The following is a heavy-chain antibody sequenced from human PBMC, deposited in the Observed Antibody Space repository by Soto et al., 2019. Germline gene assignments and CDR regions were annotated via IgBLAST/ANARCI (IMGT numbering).Heavy chain of an antibody. CDR1: GGSISRGGYY. Sequence: QVQLQESGPGLVKPSQTLSLTCTVSGGSISRGGYYWSWIRQHPGQGLEWIGHIYHSGSTKYNPSLKRQVIISMDTSKNQFSLDLTSVTAADTAVYFCARDVTGSYGGFDIWGQGTGVTVSS. J-gene: IGHJ4*02. D-gene: IGHD1-26*01. V-gene: IGHV4-31*01. CDR2: IYHSGST. CDR3: ARDVTGSYGGFDI.